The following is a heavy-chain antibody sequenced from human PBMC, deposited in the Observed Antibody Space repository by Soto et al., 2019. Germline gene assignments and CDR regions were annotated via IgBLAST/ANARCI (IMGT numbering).Heavy chain of an antibody. CDR2: INAGNGNT. J-gene: IGHJ4*02. V-gene: IGHV1-3*01. D-gene: IGHD2-21*02. CDR3: ARSIVVVTALDY. CDR1: GYTFTSYA. Sequence: VASVKVSGKASGYTFTSYAMHCVRQAPGQRLEWMGWINAGNGNTKYSQKFQGRVTITRDTSASTAYMELSSLRSEDTAVYYCARSIVVVTALDYWGQGTLVTVSS.